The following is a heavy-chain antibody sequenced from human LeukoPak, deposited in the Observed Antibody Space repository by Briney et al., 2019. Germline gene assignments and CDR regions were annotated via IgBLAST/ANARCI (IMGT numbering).Heavy chain of an antibody. D-gene: IGHD3-22*01. J-gene: IGHJ1*01. V-gene: IGHV1-69*05. Sequence: GSSVKVSCKASRGTFSSYAISWVRQAPGQGLEWMGGIIPIFGTANYAQKFQGRVTITTDESTSTAYVELSSLRSEDTAVYYCARGEHYYDSSGHYAEYFQHWGQGTLVTVSS. CDR1: RGTFSSYA. CDR3: ARGEHYYDSSGHYAEYFQH. CDR2: IIPIFGTA.